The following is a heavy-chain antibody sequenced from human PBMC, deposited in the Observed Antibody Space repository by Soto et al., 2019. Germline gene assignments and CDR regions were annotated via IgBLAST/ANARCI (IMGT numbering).Heavy chain of an antibody. CDR2: IDPHDSYT. CDR1: GYSFTSYW. Sequence: EVQLVQSGAEVKKPGESLRISCKGSGYSFTSYWITWVRQMPGKGLEWMGRIDPHDSYTNYSPSFQGHVTISADKSINTASLQGSSLKASATAMYYCASKSFGELAFPNYGGQGPLFTVSS. J-gene: IGHJ4*02. CDR3: ASKSFGELAFPNY. D-gene: IGHD3-16*02. V-gene: IGHV5-10-1*01.